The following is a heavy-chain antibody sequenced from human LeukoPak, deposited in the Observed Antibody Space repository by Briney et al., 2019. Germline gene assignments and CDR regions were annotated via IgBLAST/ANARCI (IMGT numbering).Heavy chain of an antibody. D-gene: IGHD3-16*01. J-gene: IGHJ3*02. CDR2: ISWNSGSI. CDR3: ASVAGDPI. V-gene: IGHV3-9*01. Sequence: GRSLRLSCAASGFTFDDYAMHWVRQAPGKGLGWVSGISWNSGSIGYADSVKGRFTISRDNAKNSLYLQMNSLRAEDTALYYCASVAGDPIWGQGTMVTVSS. CDR1: GFTFDDYA.